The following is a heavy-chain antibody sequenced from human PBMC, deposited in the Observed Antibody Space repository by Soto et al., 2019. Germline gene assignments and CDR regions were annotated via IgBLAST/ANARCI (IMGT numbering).Heavy chain of an antibody. J-gene: IGHJ6*02. D-gene: IGHD6-13*01. CDR3: ARDRARAAAGTLYYYYGMDV. V-gene: IGHV1-18*04. CDR1: GYTFTNYG. CDR2: VSAYNGNT. Sequence: ASVKVSCKASGYTFTNYGISWVGQAPRQGREGMGWVSAYNGNTNYAQKLQGRVTMTSDTSTSTDYMEVRSLRSDDSSLYYCARDRARAAAGTLYYYYGMDVWGQGTTVTVSS.